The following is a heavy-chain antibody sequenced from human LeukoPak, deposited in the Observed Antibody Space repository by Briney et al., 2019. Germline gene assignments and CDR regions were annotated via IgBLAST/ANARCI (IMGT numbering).Heavy chain of an antibody. J-gene: IGHJ4*02. CDR1: GFTFSDHA. CDR2: ITDNGRKT. CDR3: AKITVATTPNY. Sequence: GGSLRLSCAASGFTFSDHAMSWVRQASGKGLEWVSGITDNGRKTYYADSVKGRFSISRDNSKSTLYLQMSDLRAEDTAVYYCAKITVATTPNYWGQGTLVTVSS. V-gene: IGHV3-23*01. D-gene: IGHD3-10*01.